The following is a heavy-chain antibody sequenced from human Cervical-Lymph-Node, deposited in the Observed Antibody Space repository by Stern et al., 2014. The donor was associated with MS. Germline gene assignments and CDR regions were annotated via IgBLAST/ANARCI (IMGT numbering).Heavy chain of an antibody. CDR1: GFTFSSYS. V-gene: IGHV3-48*02. J-gene: IGHJ3*02. Sequence: VHLVESGGGLVQPGGSLRLSCAASGFTFSSYSMNWVRQAPGKGLEWVSYISSSSSTIYYADSGKGRFTISRDNAKNSLYLQMNSLRDEDTAVYYCARPRSDGYNRNDAFDIWGQGTMVTVSS. CDR2: ISSSSSTI. D-gene: IGHD5-24*01. CDR3: ARPRSDGYNRNDAFDI.